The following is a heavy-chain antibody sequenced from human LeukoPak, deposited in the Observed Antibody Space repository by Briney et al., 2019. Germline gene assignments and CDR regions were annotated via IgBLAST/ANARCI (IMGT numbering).Heavy chain of an antibody. D-gene: IGHD5-12*01. Sequence: PGGSLRLSCAASGFTFSDHYMDWVRQAPGKGLEWVGRTRNKANSYTTEYAASVKGRFTISGDDSKNSLYLQMNSLKTEDTAVYYWARASIDSGYDRQNRGDYWGQGTLVTVSS. J-gene: IGHJ4*02. CDR2: TRNKANSYTT. CDR1: GFTFSDHY. V-gene: IGHV3-72*01. CDR3: ARASIDSGYDRQNRGDY.